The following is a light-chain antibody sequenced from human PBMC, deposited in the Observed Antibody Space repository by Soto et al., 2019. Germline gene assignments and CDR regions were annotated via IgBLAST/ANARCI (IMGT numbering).Light chain of an antibody. V-gene: IGKV3-20*01. CDR2: GAS. CDR3: QQYGSSLFT. CDR1: QSVSSSY. J-gene: IGKJ3*01. Sequence: EIVLTQSPGTLSLSPGERATLSCRASQSVSSSYLAWYQQQPGQAPRLLIYGASSSATGIADRFSGSGSGTDFTLTISRQEAEDFAVYYCQQYGSSLFTFGPGTKVDIK.